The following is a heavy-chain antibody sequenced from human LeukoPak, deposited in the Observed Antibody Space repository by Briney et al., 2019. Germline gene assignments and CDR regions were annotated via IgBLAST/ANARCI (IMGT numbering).Heavy chain of an antibody. CDR3: ATTRPYGTTWAGAFED. Sequence: GGSLRLSCAASGFIPTSHGMSWVRQAPGKGLEWVSTVSSRMGTFYTDSVKGRLITSRDNSKNTLLLQMNSLRAEDTAVYYCATTRPYGTTWAGAFEDWGQGTPVTVSS. J-gene: IGHJ4*02. CDR2: VSSRMGT. CDR1: GFIPTSHG. V-gene: IGHV3-23*01. D-gene: IGHD6-19*01.